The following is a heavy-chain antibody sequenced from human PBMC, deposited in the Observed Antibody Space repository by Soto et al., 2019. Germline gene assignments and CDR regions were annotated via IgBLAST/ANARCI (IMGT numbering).Heavy chain of an antibody. CDR3: ARDLLSLYSSGDYYYYYGMDV. D-gene: IGHD6-19*01. J-gene: IGHJ6*02. CDR2: ISSSSSTI. V-gene: IGHV3-48*02. CDR1: GFTFSSYS. Sequence: GGSLRLSCAASGFTFSSYSMNWVRQAPGKGLEWVSYISSSSSTIYYADSVKGRFTISRDNAKNSLYLQMNSLRDEDTAVYYCARDLLSLYSSGDYYYYYGMDVWGQGTTVTVSS.